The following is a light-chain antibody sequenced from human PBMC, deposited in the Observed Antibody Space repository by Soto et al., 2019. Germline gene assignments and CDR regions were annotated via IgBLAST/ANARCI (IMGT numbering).Light chain of an antibody. CDR1: QRISSW. CDR2: DAS. V-gene: IGKV1-5*01. CDR3: QQYNSYSSST. Sequence: DIQMTQSPSTLSASVGDRVTITCRASQRISSWLAWYQQKPGKAPKLLIYDASSLESGVPSRFSGSGSGTEFTLTISSLQPDDFATYYCQQYNSYSSSTFGQGTKLEIK. J-gene: IGKJ2*01.